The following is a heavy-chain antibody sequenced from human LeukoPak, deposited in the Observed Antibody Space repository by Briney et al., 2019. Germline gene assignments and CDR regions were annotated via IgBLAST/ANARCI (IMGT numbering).Heavy chain of an antibody. CDR1: GFSFSSYG. Sequence: GGSLRLSCAASGFSFSSYGMHWVRQAPGKGLEWVAVISYDGSNKYSADSVKGRYTISRDNSKNTPYLQMNGLRAEDTAVYYCARNMVRGVITWYDYWGQGTLVTVSS. CDR3: ARNMVRGVITWYDY. D-gene: IGHD3-10*01. CDR2: ISYDGSNK. V-gene: IGHV3-30*03. J-gene: IGHJ4*02.